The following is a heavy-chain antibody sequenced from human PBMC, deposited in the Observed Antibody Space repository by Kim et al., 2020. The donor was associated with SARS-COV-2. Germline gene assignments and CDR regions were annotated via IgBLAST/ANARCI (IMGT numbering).Heavy chain of an antibody. J-gene: IGHJ4*02. CDR3: ARYGDYYDN. D-gene: IGHD4-17*01. Sequence: SGSTRYNPSLQSRVTISVDTSTNQFSLNLHSVSAADTAVYFCARYGDYYDNWGQGILVTVSS. CDR2: SGST. V-gene: IGHV4-59*03.